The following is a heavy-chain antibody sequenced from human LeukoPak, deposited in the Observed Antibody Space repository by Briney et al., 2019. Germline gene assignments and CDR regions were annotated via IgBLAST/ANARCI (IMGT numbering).Heavy chain of an antibody. CDR1: GGSISSNSYY. D-gene: IGHD2-15*01. V-gene: IGHV4-39*01. CDR3: ARHGIVMMVAAARSPAEYFQR. CDR2: VYYSGST. Sequence: SETLSLTCTVSGGSISSNSYYWGWIRHPPGKGLECIGSVYYSGSTHYNPSLKSRVTISVDTSKNQLSLNLSSLTAADTAVYYCARHGIVMMVAAARSPAEYFQRWGQGTLVTVSS. J-gene: IGHJ1*01.